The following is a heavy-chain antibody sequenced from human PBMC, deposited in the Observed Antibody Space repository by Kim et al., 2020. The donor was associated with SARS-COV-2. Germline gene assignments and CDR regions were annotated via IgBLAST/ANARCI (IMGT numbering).Heavy chain of an antibody. J-gene: IGHJ4*02. Sequence: GKTNYHPSLKSRVPFSVDTSKNHFSLNLGSGTAADTAVYYCARGSDRYDDWGQGALVTVSS. D-gene: IGHD3-16*02. CDR3: ARGSDRYDD. CDR2: GKT. V-gene: IGHV4-61*03.